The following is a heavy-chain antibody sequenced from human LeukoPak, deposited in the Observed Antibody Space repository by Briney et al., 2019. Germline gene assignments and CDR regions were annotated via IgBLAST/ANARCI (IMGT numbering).Heavy chain of an antibody. V-gene: IGHV4-34*01. CDR3: ASLRFLEWLFDY. CDR1: GGSFSDYF. CDR2: INRGGGT. J-gene: IGHJ4*02. D-gene: IGHD3-3*01. Sequence: SETLSLTCAVYGGSFSDYFWNWIRQTPGKGLEWIGEINRGGGTKYNPSLKSRVTISVDTSKNQFSLKLSSVTAADTAVYYCASLRFLEWLFDYWGQGTLVTVSS.